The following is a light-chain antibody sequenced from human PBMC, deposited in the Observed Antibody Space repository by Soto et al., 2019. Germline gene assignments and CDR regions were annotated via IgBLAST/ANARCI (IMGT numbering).Light chain of an antibody. CDR1: SSDVGGYNY. CDR3: SSYTSSSTVV. J-gene: IGLJ2*01. Sequence: QSALTQPASASGSPGQSVTISCTGTSSDVGGYNYVSWYQQHPGKAPKLMIYDVSNRPSGVANRFSGSKSGNTASLTISGLQAEDEADYCCSSYTSSSTVVFGGGTKVTVL. CDR2: DVS. V-gene: IGLV2-14*01.